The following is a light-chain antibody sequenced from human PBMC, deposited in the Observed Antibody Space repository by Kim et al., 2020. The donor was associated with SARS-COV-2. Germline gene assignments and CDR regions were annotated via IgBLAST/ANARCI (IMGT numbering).Light chain of an antibody. Sequence: QSVLTQPPSVSGAPGQRVTISCTGSSSNIGAGHHVHWYQHIPGTVPRLLIYGNINRPSGIPDRFSASKSGSSASLAITGLHADDEAEYFCQSYDTSLRGSVFGGGTKLTVL. CDR2: GNI. CDR3: QSYDTSLRGSV. CDR1: SSNIGAGHH. V-gene: IGLV1-40*01. J-gene: IGLJ2*01.